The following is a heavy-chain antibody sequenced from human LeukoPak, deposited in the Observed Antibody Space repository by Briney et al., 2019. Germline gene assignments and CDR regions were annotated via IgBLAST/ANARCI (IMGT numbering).Heavy chain of an antibody. D-gene: IGHD2-2*01. CDR1: EFTFSSYG. Sequence: SGGSLRLSCAASEFTFSSYGMHWVRRAPGKGLEWVAVISYDGSNKYYADSVKGRFTISRDNSKNTLYLQMNSLRAEDTAVYYCATSASRHCSSTSCYYYYGMDVWGQGTTVTVSS. CDR3: ATSASRHCSSTSCYYYYGMDV. J-gene: IGHJ6*02. CDR2: ISYDGSNK. V-gene: IGHV3-30*03.